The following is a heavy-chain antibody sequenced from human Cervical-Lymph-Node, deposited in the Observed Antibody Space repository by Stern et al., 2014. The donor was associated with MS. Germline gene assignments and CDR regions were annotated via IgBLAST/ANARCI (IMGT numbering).Heavy chain of an antibody. J-gene: IGHJ6*02. CDR2: IYYSGST. CDR1: GGSISSYY. Sequence: QVQLQESGPGLVKPSETLSLTCTVSGGSISSYYWSWIRQPPGKGLEWIGYIYYSGSTNSNPSLKSRVTISVDTSKNQFSLKLSSVTAADTAVYYCARGVYYYYGMDVWGQGTTVTVSS. V-gene: IGHV4-59*01. CDR3: ARGVYYYYGMDV.